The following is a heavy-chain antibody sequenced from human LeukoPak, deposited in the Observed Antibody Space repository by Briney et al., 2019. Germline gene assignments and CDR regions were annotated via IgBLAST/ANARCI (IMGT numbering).Heavy chain of an antibody. Sequence: GGSLRLSCAASGFTFSSYAMNWVRQAPGKGLEWLSGISGSGNGTYYADSVKGRFIISRDNSKNMVYLQMNSLTVEDTATYYCAKRTMSAFDSWGQGTLLIVSS. CDR1: GFTFSSYA. D-gene: IGHD5-24*01. CDR3: AKRTMSAFDS. CDR2: ISGSGNGT. V-gene: IGHV3-23*01. J-gene: IGHJ4*02.